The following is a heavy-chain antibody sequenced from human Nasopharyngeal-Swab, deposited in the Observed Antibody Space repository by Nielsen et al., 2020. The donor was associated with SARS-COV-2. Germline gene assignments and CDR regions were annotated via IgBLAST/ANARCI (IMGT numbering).Heavy chain of an antibody. D-gene: IGHD5-18*01. V-gene: IGHV3-7*01. CDR1: GFTFSSYW. J-gene: IGHJ4*02. CDR2: IKQDGSEK. Sequence: AGSLTLSCAVSGFTFSSYWMSWVRQAPGKGLEWVANIKQDGSEKYYVDSVKGRFTIPRDNSKNTLYLQMNSLRAEDTAVYYCARAGGGYSYADYWGQGTLVTVSS. CDR3: ARAGGGYSYADY.